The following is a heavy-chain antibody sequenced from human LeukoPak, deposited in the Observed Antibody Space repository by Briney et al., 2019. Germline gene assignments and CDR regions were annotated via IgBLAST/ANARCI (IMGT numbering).Heavy chain of an antibody. Sequence: GGSLRLSCAASGFTFSSYSMNWVRQAPGKGLEWVSSISSSSSYIYYADSEKGRFTISRDNAKNSLYLQMNSLRAEDTAVYYCAREYSSSSSLPDWGQGTLVTVSS. J-gene: IGHJ4*02. V-gene: IGHV3-21*01. CDR1: GFTFSSYS. CDR3: AREYSSSSSLPD. D-gene: IGHD6-6*01. CDR2: ISSSSSYI.